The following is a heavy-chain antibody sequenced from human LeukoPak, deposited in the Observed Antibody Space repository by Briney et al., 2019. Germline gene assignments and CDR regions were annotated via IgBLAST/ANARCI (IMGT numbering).Heavy chain of an antibody. CDR3: AREQRYDSSGYPRGYFDY. J-gene: IGHJ4*02. V-gene: IGHV1-2*02. Sequence: ASVKVSCKASGYTFTGYYMHWVRQAPGQGLEWMGWINPNSGGTNYAQKFQGRVTMTRDTSISTAYMELSRLRSADTAVYYCAREQRYDSSGYPRGYFDYWGQGTLVTVSS. D-gene: IGHD3-22*01. CDR1: GYTFTGYY. CDR2: INPNSGGT.